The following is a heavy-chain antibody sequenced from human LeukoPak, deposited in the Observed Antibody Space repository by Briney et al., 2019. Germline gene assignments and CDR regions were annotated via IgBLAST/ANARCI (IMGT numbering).Heavy chain of an antibody. J-gene: IGHJ4*02. CDR1: GFTFSSYA. CDR3: AKDKNPRAGGSYFDY. D-gene: IGHD4-23*01. Sequence: PGGSLRLSCAASGFTFSSYAVSWVRQAPGKGLEWVSVISVSGASTYYADSVKGRFTISRDNSKNTLYLQMNSLRAEDTAVYYCAKDKNPRAGGSYFDYWGQGTLVTVSS. V-gene: IGHV3-23*01. CDR2: ISVSGAST.